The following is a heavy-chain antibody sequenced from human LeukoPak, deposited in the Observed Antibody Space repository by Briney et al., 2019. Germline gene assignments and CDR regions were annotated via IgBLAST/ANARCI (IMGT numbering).Heavy chain of an antibody. CDR3: ARESYSSSLGVQNFDY. CDR2: MNPNSGNT. V-gene: IGHV1-8*01. CDR1: GYTFTSYD. Sequence: ASVKVSCKASGYTFTSYDINWVRQATGQGLEWMGWMNPNSGNTGYAQKFQGRVTMTRNTSISTAYMELSSLRSEDTAVYYCARESYSSSLGVQNFDYWGQGTLVTVSS. D-gene: IGHD6-13*01. J-gene: IGHJ4*02.